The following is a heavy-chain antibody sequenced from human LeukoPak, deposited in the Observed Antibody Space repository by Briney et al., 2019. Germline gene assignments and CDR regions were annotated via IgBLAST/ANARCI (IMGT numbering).Heavy chain of an antibody. CDR2: ITGSGDST. CDR1: GFTFNNYA. V-gene: IGHV3-23*01. J-gene: IGHJ3*02. CDR3: TKDGYGSGSYFPYALDI. D-gene: IGHD3-10*01. Sequence: NPGGSLRLSCAASGFTFNNYAMTWVRQSPGKGLEWVSAITGSGDSTYYADSVKGRFTISRDNSKSTLYLQMNSLRAEDTAVYYCTKDGYGSGSYFPYALDIWGQGTLVTVSS.